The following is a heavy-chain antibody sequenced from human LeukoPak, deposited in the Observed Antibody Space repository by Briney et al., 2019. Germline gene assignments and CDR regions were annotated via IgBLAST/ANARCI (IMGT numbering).Heavy chain of an antibody. J-gene: IGHJ4*02. CDR3: ARAGGPGTVDY. Sequence: LPGGSLRLSCEASGFTFSDYWMSWGRQAPGKGLEWVANINHDGRETYYVDCVKGRFTISRDNAKNSLFLQMNSLRVEDTAVYYCARAGGPGTVDYWGQGTLLTVSS. CDR2: INHDGRET. V-gene: IGHV3-7*03. D-gene: IGHD1-26*01. CDR1: GFTFSDYW.